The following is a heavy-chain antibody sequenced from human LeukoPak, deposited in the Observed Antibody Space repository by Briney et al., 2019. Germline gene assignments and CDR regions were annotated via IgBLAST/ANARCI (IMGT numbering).Heavy chain of an antibody. D-gene: IGHD2-15*01. CDR3: TTRRQDGW. CDR1: GFTFSDAW. CDR2: IKGKSDSGTI. J-gene: IGHJ4*02. Sequence: GGSLRLSCVGSGFTFSDAWMSWVRQAPGKGLEWVGRIKGKSDSGTIDYAAPVKGRFTISRDDSRNTLYLQMNSLKTEDTAVYYCTTRRQDGWWGQGTLVTVS. V-gene: IGHV3-15*01.